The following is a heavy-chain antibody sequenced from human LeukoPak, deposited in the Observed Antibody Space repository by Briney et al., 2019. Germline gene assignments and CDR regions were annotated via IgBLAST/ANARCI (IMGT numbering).Heavy chain of an antibody. J-gene: IGHJ4*02. CDR2: ISSDGSNK. CDR3: ARGGYSSGWYRD. Sequence: SLRLSCATSGFTFSNYPIHWVRQAPGKGLEWVTLISSDGSNKYYADSVKGRFTISRDNSKNTLYLQMSSLRAEDTAFYYCARGGYSSGWYRDWGQGTLVTVSS. CDR1: GFTFSNYP. V-gene: IGHV3-30*14. D-gene: IGHD6-19*01.